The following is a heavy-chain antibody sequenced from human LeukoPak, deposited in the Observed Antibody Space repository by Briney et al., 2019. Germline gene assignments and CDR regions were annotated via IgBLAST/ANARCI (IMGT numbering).Heavy chain of an antibody. V-gene: IGHV5-51*01. CDR3: ARQGDCSSTSCYRYDAFDI. Sequence: GESLKISCKGSGYSLTSYWIGWVRQMPGKGLEWMGIIYPGDSDTRYSPSFQGQVTISADKSISTAYLQWSGLKASDTAMYYCARQGDCSSTSCYRYDAFDIWGQGTMVTVSS. J-gene: IGHJ3*02. D-gene: IGHD2-2*01. CDR2: IYPGDSDT. CDR1: GYSLTSYW.